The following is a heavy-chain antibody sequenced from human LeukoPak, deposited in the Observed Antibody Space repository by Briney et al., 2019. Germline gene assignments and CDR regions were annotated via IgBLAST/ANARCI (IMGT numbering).Heavy chain of an antibody. D-gene: IGHD6-13*01. V-gene: IGHV6-1*01. CDR2: TYYRSEWYN. CDR1: GDSVSSNSAA. Sequence: SQTLSLTCAISGDSVSSNSAAWNWIRQSPSRGLEWLGRTYYRSEWYNDYAVAVKSRITINPDTSKNQFALQLHSVTSEDTAVYYCARVEAAIGRGYYMDIWGKGTTVTVSS. J-gene: IGHJ6*03. CDR3: ARVEAAIGRGYYMDI.